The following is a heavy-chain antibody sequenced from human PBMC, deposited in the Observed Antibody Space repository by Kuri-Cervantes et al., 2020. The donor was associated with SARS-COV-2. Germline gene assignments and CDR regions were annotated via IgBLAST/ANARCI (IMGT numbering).Heavy chain of an antibody. J-gene: IGHJ4*02. V-gene: IGHV3-23*01. D-gene: IGHD5-18*01. CDR3: AKDLLASYGNFDY. CDR1: GFIFKNYA. Sequence: GESLKISCAASGFIFKNYAMTWVRQAPGKGLEWVSGISGSGGHTYYADSVKGRFTISRDNSKNTLYLQMNSLRAEDTAVYYCAKDLLASYGNFDYWGQGTLVTVSS. CDR2: ISGSGGHT.